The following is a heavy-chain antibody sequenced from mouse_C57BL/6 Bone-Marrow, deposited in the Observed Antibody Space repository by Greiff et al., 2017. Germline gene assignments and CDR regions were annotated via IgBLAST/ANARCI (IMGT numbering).Heavy chain of an antibody. CDR3: ARNFDYGEGYYFDY. J-gene: IGHJ2*01. CDR2: IWSGGST. D-gene: IGHD2-4*01. V-gene: IGHV2-2*01. Sequence: QVQLKESGPGLVQPSQSLSITCTVSGFSLTSYGVHWVRQSPGKGLEWLGVIWSGGSTDYNAAFISRLSISKDNSKSQVFFKMNSLQADDTAIYYCARNFDYGEGYYFDYWGQGTTLTVSS. CDR1: GFSLTSYG.